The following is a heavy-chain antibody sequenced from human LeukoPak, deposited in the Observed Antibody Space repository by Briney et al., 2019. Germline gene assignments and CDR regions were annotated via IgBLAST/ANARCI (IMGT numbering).Heavy chain of an antibody. CDR1: GFTFSSYW. V-gene: IGHV3-7*01. CDR3: ARDHGGYSGYDWGADAFDI. CDR2: IKQDGSEK. Sequence: GGSLRLSCAASGFTFSSYWMSWVRQAPGKGLEWVANIKQDGSEKYYVDSVKGRFTISRDNAKNSLYLQMNSLRAEDTAVYYCARDHGGYSGYDWGADAFDIWGQGTMVTVSS. D-gene: IGHD5-12*01. J-gene: IGHJ3*02.